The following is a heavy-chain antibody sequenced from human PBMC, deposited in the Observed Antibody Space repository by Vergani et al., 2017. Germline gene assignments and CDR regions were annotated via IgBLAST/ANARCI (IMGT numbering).Heavy chain of an antibody. J-gene: IGHJ6*02. Sequence: EVQLLESGGGLVQPGGSLRLSCAASGFTFSSYAMSWVRQAPGQGLGWVSAISGSGGITYYADSVKGRFTISRDNSKNTLYLQMNSLRAEDTAVYYCAKFSPTGDYNYYYYYGMDVWGQGTTVTVSS. CDR1: GFTFSSYA. V-gene: IGHV3-23*01. CDR3: AKFSPTGDYNYYYYYGMDV. CDR2: ISGSGGIT. D-gene: IGHD4-17*01.